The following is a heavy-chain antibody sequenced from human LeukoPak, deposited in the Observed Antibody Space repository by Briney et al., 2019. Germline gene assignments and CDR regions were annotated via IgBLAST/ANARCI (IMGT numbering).Heavy chain of an antibody. CDR3: AKDQSPAYFHH. CDR1: GFTFSSYS. CDR2: IRYDGTNK. Sequence: GGSLRLSCSASGFTFSSYSMNWVRQPPGKGLEWVAFIRYDGTNKYYADSVKGRFTISRDNSENTLDLQMNSLRAEDTAVYYCAKDQSPAYFHHWGQGTLVTVSS. J-gene: IGHJ1*01. V-gene: IGHV3-30*02.